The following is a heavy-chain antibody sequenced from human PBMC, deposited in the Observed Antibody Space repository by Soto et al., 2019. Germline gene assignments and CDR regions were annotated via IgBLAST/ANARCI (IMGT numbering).Heavy chain of an antibody. Sequence: QITLKESGPTLVKPTQTLTLTCTFSGFSVSINAVGVGWIRQFPGKALEWLALIYWDDDKRYNPSLKNRLTLTKDLSKNQVLLTMTNMDPVDTATYYCARSPPPHDFFTGYYFYFDYWGQGTLVTVSS. V-gene: IGHV2-5*02. CDR2: IYWDDDK. J-gene: IGHJ4*02. D-gene: IGHD3-9*01. CDR3: ARSPPPHDFFTGYYFYFDY. CDR1: GFSVSINAVG.